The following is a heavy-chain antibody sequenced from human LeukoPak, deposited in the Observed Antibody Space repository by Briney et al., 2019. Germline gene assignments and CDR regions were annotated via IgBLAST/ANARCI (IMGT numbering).Heavy chain of an antibody. V-gene: IGHV3-30*04. J-gene: IGHJ3*02. Sequence: PGRSLRLSCAASGFTFSSYAMHWVRQAPGKGLEWVAVISYDGSNKYYADSVKGRFTISRDNSKNTLYLQMNSLRAEDTAVYYCARDRMNAFDIWGQGTMVTVSS. D-gene: IGHD2-15*01. CDR1: GFTFSSYA. CDR3: ARDRMNAFDI. CDR2: ISYDGSNK.